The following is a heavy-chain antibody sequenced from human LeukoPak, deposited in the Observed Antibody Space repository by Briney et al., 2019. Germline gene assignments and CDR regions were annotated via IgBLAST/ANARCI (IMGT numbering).Heavy chain of an antibody. J-gene: IGHJ2*01. V-gene: IGHV4-4*07. Sequence: SETLTLTCTVSGGSISRYYWSWIRQPAGKGLEWIERIYTSGSTNYHPSLKSRVSMSVDTSKNQFSLKLCSVTAADTAVYYCARGSRYYYDSSGYYSPRYFDLWGRGTLVTVSS. CDR2: IYTSGST. CDR3: ARGSRYYYDSSGYYSPRYFDL. CDR1: GGSISRYY. D-gene: IGHD3-22*01.